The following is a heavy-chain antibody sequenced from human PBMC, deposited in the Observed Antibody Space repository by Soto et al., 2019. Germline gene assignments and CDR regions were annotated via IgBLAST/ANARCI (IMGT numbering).Heavy chain of an antibody. CDR1: GGSISSSSYY. CDR3: AGHDGAGGYGYYYYYYGMDV. CDR2: IYYSGST. V-gene: IGHV4-39*01. J-gene: IGHJ6*02. D-gene: IGHD5-12*01. Sequence: SETLSLTCTVSGGSISSSSYYWGWIRQPPGKGLEWIGSIYYSGSTYYNPSLKSRVTISVDTSKNQFSLKLSSVTAADTAVYYCAGHDGAGGYGYYYYYYGMDVWGQGTTVTVSS.